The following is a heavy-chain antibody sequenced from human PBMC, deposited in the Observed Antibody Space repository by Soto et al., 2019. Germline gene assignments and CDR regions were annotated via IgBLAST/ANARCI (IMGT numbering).Heavy chain of an antibody. CDR1: GGSFSTSA. CDR2: IIPMFGIV. V-gene: IGHV1-69*10. J-gene: IGHJ4*02. Sequence: SVKVSCKASGGSFSTSAINWVRQAPGQGLEWMGGIIPMFGIVNYAQRVQGRVTMTRDTSINTAYMELSRLRSDDTALYYCARGPLVFVVVTANPLFDYWGQGTLVTVSS. D-gene: IGHD2-21*02. CDR3: ARGPLVFVVVTANPLFDY.